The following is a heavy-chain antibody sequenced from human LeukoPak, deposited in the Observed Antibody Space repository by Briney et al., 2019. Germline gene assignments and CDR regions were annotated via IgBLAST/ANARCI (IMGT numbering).Heavy chain of an antibody. CDR2: IYYSGST. D-gene: IGHD5-18*01. Sequence: SETLSLTCPCPGWPLRGDHWSWVREPPGKGLEWIGYIYYSGSTNYNPSLKSRVTISVDMSKNQFSLKLSSVTAADTAVYYCARGYSYGFDWFDPWGQGTLVTVSS. J-gene: IGHJ5*02. CDR1: GWPLRGDH. CDR3: ARGYSYGFDWFDP. V-gene: IGHV4-59*01.